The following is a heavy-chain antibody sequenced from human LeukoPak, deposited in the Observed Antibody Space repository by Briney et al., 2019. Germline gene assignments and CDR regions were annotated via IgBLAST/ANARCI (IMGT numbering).Heavy chain of an antibody. CDR3: AKDQEGGIVGAPGAIDY. D-gene: IGHD1-26*01. V-gene: IGHV3-23*01. J-gene: IGHJ4*02. CDR1: GFTFSSYA. Sequence: GGSLRLSCAASGFTFSSYAMSWVRQAPGKGLEWVSAISGSGGSTYYADSVKGRFTISRDNSKNTLYLQMNSLRAEDTAVYYCAKDQEGGIVGAPGAIDYWGQGTLVTVSS. CDR2: ISGSGGST.